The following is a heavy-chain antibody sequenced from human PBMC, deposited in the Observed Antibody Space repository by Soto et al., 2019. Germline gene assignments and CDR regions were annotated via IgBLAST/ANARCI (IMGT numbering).Heavy chain of an antibody. V-gene: IGHV4-59*01. J-gene: IGHJ6*03. CDR2: NYYSGST. D-gene: IGHD6-6*01. CDR1: GGSISSYY. Sequence: QVQLQESGPGLVKPSETLSLTCTVSGGSISSYYWSWIRQPPGKGLEWIGYNYYSGSTNYNPSLKSRVTISVDTSKNQFSLKLSSVTAADTAVYYCARHLRRSIAARRDPHYYYYYMDVWGKGTTVTVSS. CDR3: ARHLRRSIAARRDPHYYYYYMDV.